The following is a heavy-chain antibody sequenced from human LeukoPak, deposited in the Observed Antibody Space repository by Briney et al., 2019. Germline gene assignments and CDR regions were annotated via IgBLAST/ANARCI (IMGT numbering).Heavy chain of an antibody. J-gene: IGHJ6*02. D-gene: IGHD5-18*01. CDR1: GFTFSSYA. CDR2: ISSNGGST. CDR3: ARDLPMVTSSYYYGMDV. Sequence: PGGSLRLSCAASGFTFSSYAMHWVRQAPGKGQEYVSAISSNGGSTYYANSVKGRFTISRDNSKNTLYLQMGSLRAEDMAVYYCARDLPMVTSSYYYGMDVWGQGTTVTVSS. V-gene: IGHV3-64*01.